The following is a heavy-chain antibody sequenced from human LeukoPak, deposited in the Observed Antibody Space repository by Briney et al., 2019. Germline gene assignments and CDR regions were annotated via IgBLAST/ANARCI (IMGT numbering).Heavy chain of an antibody. V-gene: IGHV4-34*01. CDR1: GGSFSGYY. J-gene: IGHJ4*02. Sequence: SETLSLTCAVYGGSFSGYYWSWIRQPPGKGLEWIGKINHSGSTNYNPSLKSRVTISVDTSKNQFSLKLSSVTAADTAVYYCARGGIGATASGFDYWGQGTLVTVSS. CDR3: ARGGIGATASGFDY. CDR2: INHSGST. D-gene: IGHD5-12*01.